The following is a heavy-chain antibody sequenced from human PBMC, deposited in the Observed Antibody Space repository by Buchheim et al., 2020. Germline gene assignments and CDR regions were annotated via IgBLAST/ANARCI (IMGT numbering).Heavy chain of an antibody. V-gene: IGHV3-23*01. CDR1: GFNFSIYA. CDR3: AKRTDVGDWGFDH. D-gene: IGHD3-16*01. Sequence: EVQLLESGGGLVQPGGSLRLSCAASGFNFSIYAMTWVRQAPGKGLEWVSSFSGSGGGTYYADSVKGRFTISRDNSKNTLYLQMDIMGVEDTAVYYCAKRTDVGDWGFDHWGQGTL. CDR2: FSGSGGGT. J-gene: IGHJ4*02.